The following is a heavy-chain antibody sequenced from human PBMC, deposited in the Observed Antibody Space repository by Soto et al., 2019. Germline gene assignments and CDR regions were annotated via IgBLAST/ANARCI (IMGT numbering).Heavy chain of an antibody. Sequence: QVQLQESGPGMVKPSETLSLSCTVSGACVRSRTNYWGWIRQPPGKGLEWIGSIYYSGTTYYNPSLKSRVTISVDLSKNHFSLKLGSVTAADTAIYSCGRLDLSFGGTGFFDSWGQGTLVTVSS. CDR1: GACVRSRTNY. V-gene: IGHV4-39*01. J-gene: IGHJ4*02. CDR3: GRLDLSFGGTGFFDS. D-gene: IGHD2-15*01. CDR2: IYYSGTT.